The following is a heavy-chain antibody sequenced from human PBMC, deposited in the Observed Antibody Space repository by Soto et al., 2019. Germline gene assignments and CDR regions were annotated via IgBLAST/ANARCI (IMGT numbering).Heavy chain of an antibody. CDR2: ISPNFGHT. Sequence: ASVKVSCKASGYTFTTYGISWVRQAPGHGLEWMGWISPNFGHTNYAQNFLGRVTMTIDTSTSRAYMELRSLKSDDTAVYFCARLGSGWSDSYYYAMDIWGQGTTVTVSS. J-gene: IGHJ6*02. D-gene: IGHD6-19*01. CDR1: GYTFTTYG. V-gene: IGHV1-18*01. CDR3: ARLGSGWSDSYYYAMDI.